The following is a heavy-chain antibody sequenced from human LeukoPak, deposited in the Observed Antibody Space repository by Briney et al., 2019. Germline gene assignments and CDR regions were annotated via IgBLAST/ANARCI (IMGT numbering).Heavy chain of an antibody. V-gene: IGHV3-7*01. J-gene: IGHJ4*02. Sequence: PGGPLRLSCAASGFTFRNYRMSWVRQAPGKGLEWVANIKEDGSEKDYVDSVKGRFTISRDNAKNSLYLQMNSLRAEDTAIYYCAKDQRSIAVAGYFDYWGQGTLVTVSS. D-gene: IGHD6-19*01. CDR2: IKEDGSEK. CDR3: AKDQRSIAVAGYFDY. CDR1: GFTFRNYR.